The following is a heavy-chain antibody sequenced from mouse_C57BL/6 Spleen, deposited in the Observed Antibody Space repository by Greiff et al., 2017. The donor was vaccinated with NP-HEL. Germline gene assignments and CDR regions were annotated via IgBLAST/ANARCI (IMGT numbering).Heavy chain of an antibody. CDR3: ARGPSYDYDNWYFDV. Sequence: VQLKQSGPELVKPGASVKISCKASGYSFTGYYMNWVKQSPEKSLEWIGEINPSTGGTTYNQKFKAKATLTVDKSSSTAYMQLKSLTSEDSAVYYCARGPSYDYDNWYFDVWGTGTTVTVSS. V-gene: IGHV1-42*01. J-gene: IGHJ1*03. CDR2: INPSTGGT. CDR1: GYSFTGYY. D-gene: IGHD2-4*01.